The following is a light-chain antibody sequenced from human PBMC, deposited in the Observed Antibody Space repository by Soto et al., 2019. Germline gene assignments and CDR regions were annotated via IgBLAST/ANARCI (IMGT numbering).Light chain of an antibody. CDR2: DVS. CDR1: SSDVGGYNY. CDR3: SSYTSITTHVV. V-gene: IGLV2-14*03. Sequence: QSALTQPASVSGSPGQSIAISCTGTSSDVGGYNYVSWYQQHPGKPPNLMIYDVSSRPSGVSTRFSGSKSGNTASLTISGLQAEDEADYYCSSYTSITTHVVFGGGTKLTVL. J-gene: IGLJ2*01.